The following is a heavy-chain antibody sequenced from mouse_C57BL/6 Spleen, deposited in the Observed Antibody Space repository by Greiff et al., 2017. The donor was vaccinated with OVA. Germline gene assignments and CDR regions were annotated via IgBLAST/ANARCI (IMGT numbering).Heavy chain of an antibody. CDR2: IRNKANNHAT. CDR3: TRAIYYDYDYFDY. V-gene: IGHV6-6*01. CDR1: GFTFSDAW. Sequence: EVKVEESGGGLVQPGGSMKLSCAASGFTFSDAWMDWVRQSPEKGLEWVAEIRNKANNHATYYAESVKGRFTISRDDSKSSVYLQMNSLRAEDTGIYYCTRAIYYDYDYFDYWGQGTTLTVSS. D-gene: IGHD2-4*01. J-gene: IGHJ2*01.